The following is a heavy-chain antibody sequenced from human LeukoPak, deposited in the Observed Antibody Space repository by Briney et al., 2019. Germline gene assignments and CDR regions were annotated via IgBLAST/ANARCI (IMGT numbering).Heavy chain of an antibody. V-gene: IGHV4-39*01. J-gene: IGHJ3*02. Sequence: SGTLSLTCTVSGGSISSSSYYWGWIRQPPGKGLEWIGSIYYSGSTYYNPSLKSRVTISVDTSKNQFSLKLSSVTAADTAVYYCARRLQVKGYSYGSLPNDAFDIWGQGTMVAVSS. CDR2: IYYSGST. CDR1: GGSISSSSYY. CDR3: ARRLQVKGYSYGSLPNDAFDI. D-gene: IGHD5-18*01.